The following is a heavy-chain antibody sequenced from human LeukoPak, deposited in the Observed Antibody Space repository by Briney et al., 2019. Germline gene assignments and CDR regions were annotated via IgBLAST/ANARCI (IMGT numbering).Heavy chain of an antibody. V-gene: IGHV3-21*01. Sequence: GGSLRLSCAASGFTFSSYSMNWVRQAPGKGLEWVSSISSSSSYIYYADSVKGRFTIYRDNAKNSLYLQMISLRAEDTAVYYCARDISDYYDSSGRLDYWGQGTLVTVSS. D-gene: IGHD3-22*01. CDR3: ARDISDYYDSSGRLDY. CDR1: GFTFSSYS. J-gene: IGHJ4*02. CDR2: ISSSSSYI.